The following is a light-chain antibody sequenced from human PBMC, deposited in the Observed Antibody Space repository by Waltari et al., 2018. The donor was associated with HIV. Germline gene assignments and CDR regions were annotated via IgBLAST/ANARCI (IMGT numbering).Light chain of an antibody. CDR2: TTS. J-gene: IGKJ2*01. CDR1: QNITTF. Sequence: DIQMTQSPSPLSGSLGGRVTIACRASQNITTFLNWYQQRPGRAPELLIYTTSNLQSGVPSRFRGSGSGTNFVLTITNVQPEDLATYSCQQSYRIPYTFGQGTKVHI. V-gene: IGKV1-39*01. CDR3: QQSYRIPYT.